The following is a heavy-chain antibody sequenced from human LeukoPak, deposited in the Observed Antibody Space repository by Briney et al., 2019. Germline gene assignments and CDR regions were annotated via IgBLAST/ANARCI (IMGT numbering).Heavy chain of an antibody. CDR2: IYTSGST. CDR3: ARPDPGAVTTDTFDI. J-gene: IGHJ3*02. Sequence: PSETLSLTCTVSGGSISSYYWSWIRQPAGKGLEWIGRIYTSGSTNYNPSLKSRVTMSVDTSKKQFSLKLSSVTAADTAVYYCARPDPGAVTTDTFDIWGQGTMVTVSS. V-gene: IGHV4-4*07. D-gene: IGHD1-14*01. CDR1: GGSISSYY.